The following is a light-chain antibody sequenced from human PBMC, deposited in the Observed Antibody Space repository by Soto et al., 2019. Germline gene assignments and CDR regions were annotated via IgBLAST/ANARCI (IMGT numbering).Light chain of an antibody. CDR2: DIS. CDR3: SSFTASNTEV. Sequence: QSALTQPASVSGSPGQSITISCTGTSSDVGGYDYVSWYQQHPGKAPKLMIYDISNRPSGVSDRFSGSKSANTASLTISGLQAEDEADYYCSSFTASNTEVFGGGPKLTVL. J-gene: IGLJ2*01. CDR1: SSDVGGYDY. V-gene: IGLV2-14*01.